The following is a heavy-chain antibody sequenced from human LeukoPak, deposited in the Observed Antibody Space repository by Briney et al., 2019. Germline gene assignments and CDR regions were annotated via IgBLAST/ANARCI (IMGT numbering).Heavy chain of an antibody. Sequence: SETLSLTCTVSGGPISSYYWSWIRQPPGKGLEWIGYIYYSGSTNYNPSLKSRVTISVDTSKNQFSLKLSSVTAADTAVYYCARVKTNDAFDIWGQGTMVTVSS. D-gene: IGHD1-1*01. CDR1: GGPISSYY. J-gene: IGHJ3*02. CDR2: IYYSGST. V-gene: IGHV4-59*01. CDR3: ARVKTNDAFDI.